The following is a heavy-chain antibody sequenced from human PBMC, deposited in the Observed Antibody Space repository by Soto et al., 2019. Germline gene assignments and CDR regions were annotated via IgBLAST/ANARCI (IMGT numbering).Heavy chain of an antibody. Sequence: QVQLVESGGNVVQPGSSLRLSCAASGFTFSSHAMHWVRQAPGKGLEWVAHISYDGGRKWYADSVKGRFTISRDDSKNTLSLLMTSLRTEDTAVYYCAKDRSGYWSIDYWGQGSLVTVSS. CDR2: ISYDGGRK. CDR1: GFTFSSHA. V-gene: IGHV3-30*18. J-gene: IGHJ4*02. D-gene: IGHD6-25*01. CDR3: AKDRSGYWSIDY.